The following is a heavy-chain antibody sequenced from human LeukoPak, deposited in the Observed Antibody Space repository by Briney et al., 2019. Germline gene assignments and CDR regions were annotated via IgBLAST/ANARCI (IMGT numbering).Heavy chain of an antibody. J-gene: IGHJ6*03. CDR1: GGSISSSSYY. Sequence: PSETLSLTCTVSGGSISSSSYYWGWLRQPPGRGLEWVGSIYYSGRTYYNPSLKSRVTISVDTSKNQFSLKLSSVTAADTAVYYCARTNKPPSMLWFGELLSYYYYYMDVWGKGTTVTISS. CDR2: IYYSGRT. D-gene: IGHD3-10*01. CDR3: ARTNKPPSMLWFGELLSYYYYYMDV. V-gene: IGHV4-39*01.